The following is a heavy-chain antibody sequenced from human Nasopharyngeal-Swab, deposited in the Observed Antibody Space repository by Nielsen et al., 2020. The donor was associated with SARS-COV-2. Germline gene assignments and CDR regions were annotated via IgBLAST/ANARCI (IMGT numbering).Heavy chain of an antibody. CDR1: GGTFSSYA. V-gene: IGHV1-69*06. Sequence: SVKVSCKASGGTFSSYAISWVRQAPGQGLEWMGGIIPIFGTANYAQKFQGRVTITADKSTSTAYMELRSLRSDDTAVYYCARDRTMVRGPGGYWGQGTLVTVSS. CDR3: ARDRTMVRGPGGY. D-gene: IGHD3-10*01. J-gene: IGHJ4*02. CDR2: IIPIFGTA.